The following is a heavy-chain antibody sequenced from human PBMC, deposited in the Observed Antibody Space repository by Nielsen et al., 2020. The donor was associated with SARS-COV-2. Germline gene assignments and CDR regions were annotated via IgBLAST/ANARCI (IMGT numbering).Heavy chain of an antibody. Sequence: GGSLRLSCAASGFTFSSYAMHWVRQAPGKGLEWVAVISFDGNNKYYADSVKGRFTISRDNSKNTLYLQMNSLRAEDTAVYYCARDGRYCSSTSCHYYYYYGMDVWGQGTTVTVSS. J-gene: IGHJ6*02. CDR1: GFTFSSYA. D-gene: IGHD2-2*01. CDR3: ARDGRYCSSTSCHYYYYYGMDV. CDR2: ISFDGNNK. V-gene: IGHV3-30-3*01.